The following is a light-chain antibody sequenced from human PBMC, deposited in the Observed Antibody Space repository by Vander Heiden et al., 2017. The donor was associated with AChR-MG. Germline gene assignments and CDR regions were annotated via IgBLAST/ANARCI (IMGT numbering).Light chain of an antibody. CDR3: QQSDNIPYT. V-gene: IGKV1-39*01. Sequence: DIQMTQSPSSLSASLGDRVTITCRASQSISSYLNWYLQRPGEAPKLLIYATSTLQRGVPSRFSGSVSGTDFTLSITRLQVEDFATYYCQQSDNIPYTFGPGTKLEIK. CDR1: QSISSY. CDR2: ATS. J-gene: IGKJ2*01.